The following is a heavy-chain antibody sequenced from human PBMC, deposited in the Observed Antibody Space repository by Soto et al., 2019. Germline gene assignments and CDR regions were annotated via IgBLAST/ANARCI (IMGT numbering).Heavy chain of an antibody. CDR2: IFWNDDK. V-gene: IGHV2-5*01. D-gene: IGHD6-19*01. CDR1: GFSLSVSGVG. J-gene: IGHJ4*02. CDR3: AHRYTSSWLFDYFEY. Sequence: QITLKESGPTLVKPTQTLTLTCSFSGFSLSVSGVGVGWIRPRPGKALEWLSLIFWNDDKSYNPYLKRRLTITKDTSKNQVVLTMANMDPVDTATYYCAHRYTSSWLFDYFEYWGQGTLVTVSS.